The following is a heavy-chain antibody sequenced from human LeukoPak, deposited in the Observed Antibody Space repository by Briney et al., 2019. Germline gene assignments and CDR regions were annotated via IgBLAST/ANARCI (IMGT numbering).Heavy chain of an antibody. CDR2: INSDGSST. CDR1: GFTFSSYW. J-gene: IGHJ6*03. CDR3: SRPRYYYHMDV. Sequence: GGSLRLSCAASGFTFSSYWMHWVRQAPGKGLVWVSCINSDGSSTSYADSVKGRFTISRDNAKNTLYLQMNSVRAEDTAVYYCSRPRYYYHMDVWGKGSTVSVSS. V-gene: IGHV3-74*01.